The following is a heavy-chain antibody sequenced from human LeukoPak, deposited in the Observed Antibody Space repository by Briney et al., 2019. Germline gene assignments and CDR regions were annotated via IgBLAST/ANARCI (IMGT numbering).Heavy chain of an antibody. CDR3: AKGSGSYGDY. CDR2: IRYDGSNK. V-gene: IGHV3-30*02. J-gene: IGHJ4*02. CDR1: GFTFSSYA. D-gene: IGHD1-26*01. Sequence: PGGSLRLSCAAPGFTFSSYAMSWVRQAPGKGLEWVAFIRYDGSNKYYADSVKSRFTISRDNSKNTLYLQMNSLRAEDTAVYYCAKGSGSYGDYWGQGTLVTVSS.